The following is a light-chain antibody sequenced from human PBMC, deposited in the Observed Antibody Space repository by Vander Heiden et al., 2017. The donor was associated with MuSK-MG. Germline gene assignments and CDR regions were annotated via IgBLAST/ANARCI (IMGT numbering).Light chain of an antibody. CDR3: QQRSSWPIT. CDR2: DLS. CDR1: QSVRSY. V-gene: IGKV3-11*01. Sequence: EFGLTQLPATLSLSPGERATLACRASQSVRSYIAWYQQKPGQAPRLLIYDLSNRATGIPARFSGSGSNTDFTLTISSLEAEDFAVYYCQQRSSWPITFGQGTRLEIK. J-gene: IGKJ5*01.